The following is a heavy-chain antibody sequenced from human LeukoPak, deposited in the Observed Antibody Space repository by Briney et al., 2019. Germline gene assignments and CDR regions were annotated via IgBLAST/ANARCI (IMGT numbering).Heavy chain of an antibody. Sequence: PSETLSLTCTVSGGSISSYYWSWIRQPAGKGLEWIGRIYTSGSTNYNPSLKSRVTMSVDTSKNQFSLKLSSVTAADTAVYYCARVAVEMATIGGYFDYWGQGTLVTVSS. V-gene: IGHV4-4*07. CDR1: GGSISSYY. D-gene: IGHD5-24*01. CDR3: ARVAVEMATIGGYFDY. CDR2: IYTSGST. J-gene: IGHJ4*02.